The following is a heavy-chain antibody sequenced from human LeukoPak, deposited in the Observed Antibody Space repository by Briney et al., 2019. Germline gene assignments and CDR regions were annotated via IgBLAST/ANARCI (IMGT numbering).Heavy chain of an antibody. CDR2: ISAYNGNT. Sequence: ASVKVSCKASGHTFTSYGISWVRQAPGQGLEWMGWISAYNGNTNYAQKLQGRVTMTTDTSTSTAYMELRSLRSDDTAVYYCARGQEADVYYDFWSPLDVWGQGTTVTVSS. V-gene: IGHV1-18*01. CDR1: GHTFTSYG. J-gene: IGHJ6*02. CDR3: ARGQEADVYYDFWSPLDV. D-gene: IGHD3-3*01.